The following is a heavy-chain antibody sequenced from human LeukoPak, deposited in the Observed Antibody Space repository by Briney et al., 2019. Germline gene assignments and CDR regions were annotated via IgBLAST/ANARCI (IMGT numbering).Heavy chain of an antibody. Sequence: GGSLRLSCAASGFTFSSYAMRWVRQAPGKGLEWVAVISYDGSNKYYADSVKGRFTISRDNSKNTLYLQMNSLRAEDTAVYYCARGPYYDILTGSPLYYGMDIWGQGTTVTVSS. CDR2: ISYDGSNK. V-gene: IGHV3-30-3*01. CDR3: ARGPYYDILTGSPLYYGMDI. CDR1: GFTFSSYA. D-gene: IGHD3-9*01. J-gene: IGHJ6*02.